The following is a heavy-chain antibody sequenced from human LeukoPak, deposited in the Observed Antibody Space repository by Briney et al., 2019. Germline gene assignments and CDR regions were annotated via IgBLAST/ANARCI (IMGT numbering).Heavy chain of an antibody. CDR3: VRHISANTGYFDS. Sequence: SETLSFTCTVSGGSISSGSYYWGWIRQTPGKGLEWIGSIYYSGDSYYNPSLKSRAAIFVDTSRDQFSLDLSYVTAADSALYYCVRHISANTGYFDSCGQGTLVTVSS. J-gene: IGHJ4*02. CDR2: IYYSGDS. V-gene: IGHV4-39*01. CDR1: GGSISSGSYY.